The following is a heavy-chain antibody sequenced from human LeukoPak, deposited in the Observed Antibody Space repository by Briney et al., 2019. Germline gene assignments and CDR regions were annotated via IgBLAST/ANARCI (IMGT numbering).Heavy chain of an antibody. CDR1: GGSISSYY. CDR2: IYTSGST. J-gene: IGHJ6*03. Sequence: SETLSLTCTVSGGSISSYYWSWIRQPAGKGLEWIGRIYTSGSTNYNPSLESRVTMSVDTSKNQFSLKLSSVTAADTAVYYCARDLYGSGQYYYYYYMDVWGKGTTVTVSS. V-gene: IGHV4-4*07. D-gene: IGHD3-10*01. CDR3: ARDLYGSGQYYYYYYMDV.